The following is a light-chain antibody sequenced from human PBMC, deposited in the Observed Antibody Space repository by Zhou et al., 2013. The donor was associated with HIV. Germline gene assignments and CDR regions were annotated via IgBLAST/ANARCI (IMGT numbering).Light chain of an antibody. CDR2: GAS. CDR3: QESYSTSRGTWT. V-gene: IGKV1-39*01. Sequence: DIQMTQSPSSLSASVGDRVTITCRASQGIRNDLGWYQKKPGKAPKRLIYGASSLQSGVPSRFSGSGYGTDFTLTISSLQPEDFATYYCQESYSTSRGTWTFGPGTKVDIK. CDR1: QGIRND. J-gene: IGKJ1*01.